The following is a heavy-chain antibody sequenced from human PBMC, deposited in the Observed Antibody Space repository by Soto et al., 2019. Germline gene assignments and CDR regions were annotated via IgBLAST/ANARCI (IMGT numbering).Heavy chain of an antibody. CDR3: ARSPQYSTPGSSPFDY. CDR1: SYVIESGHY. CDR2: IYDSGTT. J-gene: IGHJ4*03. V-gene: IGHV4-38-2*01. D-gene: IGHD2-15*01. Sequence: SETLSLTCVVSSYVIESGHYWGWVRQPPGKGLEWVGSIYDSGTTYYNPSLRSRVTISADTSKNQFSLSLTSVTAADTAVYYCARSPQYSTPGSSPFDYWGPGTMVTVSS.